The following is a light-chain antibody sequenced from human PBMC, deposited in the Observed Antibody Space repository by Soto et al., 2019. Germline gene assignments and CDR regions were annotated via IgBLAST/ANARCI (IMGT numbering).Light chain of an antibody. CDR2: AAS. J-gene: IGKJ3*01. Sequence: DIQMTQSPSSLSAFVGDSVTFTCRASQGISNYLAWHHQKPGKVPKLLVYAASTLQSGVPSRFTGSGSGTEFTLTIRSLQPEDVGTYYCQHYHSPPFTFGPGTKLEIK. CDR3: QHYHSPPFT. CDR1: QGISNY. V-gene: IGKV1-27*01.